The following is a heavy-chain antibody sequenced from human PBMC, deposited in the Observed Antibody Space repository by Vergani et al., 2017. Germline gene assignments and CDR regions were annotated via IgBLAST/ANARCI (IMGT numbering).Heavy chain of an antibody. CDR3: ARVNTETNGHLYYYDNMDV. J-gene: IGHJ6*03. D-gene: IGHD4-11*01. CDR2: IDHTGRP. Sequence: QVQLQQWGGGLLKPSETLSLTCVVNGGSFTSYHWTWIRQSLGEGLEWVGDIDHTGRPDYNPSLKSRLTMSVDKSRNQFSLTLNSVTATDTAIYFCARVNTETNGHLYYYDNMDVWGQGTAVTVS. V-gene: IGHV4-34*01. CDR1: GGSFTSYH.